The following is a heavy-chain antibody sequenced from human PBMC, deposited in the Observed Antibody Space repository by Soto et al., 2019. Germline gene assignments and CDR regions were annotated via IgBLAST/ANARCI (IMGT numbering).Heavy chain of an antibody. Sequence: ASVKVSCKASGFTFTSSAVQWVRQARGQRLEWIGWIVVGSGNTNYAQKFQERVTITRDMSTSTAYMELSSLRSEDTAVYYCAAEQAAHCSSTSCYNGALDPWGQGTLVTVSS. D-gene: IGHD2-2*02. CDR3: AAEQAAHCSSTSCYNGALDP. V-gene: IGHV1-58*01. CDR1: GFTFTSSA. J-gene: IGHJ5*02. CDR2: IVVGSGNT.